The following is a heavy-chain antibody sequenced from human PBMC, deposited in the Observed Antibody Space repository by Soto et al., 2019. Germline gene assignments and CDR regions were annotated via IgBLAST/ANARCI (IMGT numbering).Heavy chain of an antibody. D-gene: IGHD3-3*01. V-gene: IGHV3-15*07. CDR2: IKSNTDGGTA. J-gene: IGHJ6*02. CDR3: TTLSITIFGVVLMDV. CDR1: DFTFTNAW. Sequence: PGGSLRLSCAASDFTFTNAWMNWVRQVPGKGLEWVGRIKSNTDGGTADYAAPAKGRFTISRDDSKNTLYLQMNSLKTEDTAVYYCTTLSITIFGVVLMDVWGQGTTVTVSS.